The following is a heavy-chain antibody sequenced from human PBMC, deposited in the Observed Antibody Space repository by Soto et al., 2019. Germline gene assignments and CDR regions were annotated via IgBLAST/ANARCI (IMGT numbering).Heavy chain of an antibody. CDR3: ARARIPDAFDI. J-gene: IGHJ3*02. V-gene: IGHV1-2*02. CDR1: RDTFTGYY. Sequence: QVHLVQSGAEVKKPGASVKVSCKASRDTFTGYYMHWVRQAPGQGLEWMGWINPNSGGPNYAQKFQGRVTMNRDTSISTVYMELSRLRSDDPAVYYCARARIPDAFDIWGQGTMVTVSS. CDR2: INPNSGGP.